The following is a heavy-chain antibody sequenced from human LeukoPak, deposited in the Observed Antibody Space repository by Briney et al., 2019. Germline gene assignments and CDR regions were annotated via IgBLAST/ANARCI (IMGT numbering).Heavy chain of an antibody. D-gene: IGHD6-19*01. V-gene: IGHV3-53*01. Sequence: GGSLRLSCTVSGFTVTDTYVSWVRQAPGMGLEWVSVMYSGGSTYYGDSMKGRFTISRDNSKNTLYLQMNNLRVEDTAVYYCARDVYGSGWYVGFQWWGHGTLVTVSS. CDR3: ARDVYGSGWYVGFQW. CDR2: MYSGGST. J-gene: IGHJ4*01. CDR1: GFTVTDTY.